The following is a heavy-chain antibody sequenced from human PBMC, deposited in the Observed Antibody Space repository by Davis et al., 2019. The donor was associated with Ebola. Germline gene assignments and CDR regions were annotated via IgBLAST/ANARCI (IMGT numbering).Heavy chain of an antibody. CDR1: GFTFSSYW. CDR2: INNDGSSA. Sequence: HTGGSLRLSCAASGFTFSSYWMHWVRQAPGKGLVWVSRINNDGSSASYADSVKGRFTISRDNAKNTLYLQMNSLRAEDTAVYYCARDNGQQLVPDYYYYGMDVWGQGTTVTVSS. CDR3: ARDNGQQLVPDYYYYGMDV. D-gene: IGHD6-13*01. V-gene: IGHV3-74*01. J-gene: IGHJ6*02.